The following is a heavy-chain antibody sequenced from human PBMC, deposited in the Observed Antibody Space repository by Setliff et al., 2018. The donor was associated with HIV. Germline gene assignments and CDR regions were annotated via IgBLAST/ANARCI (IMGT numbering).Heavy chain of an antibody. CDR2: ISFDGTKT. CDR1: EVSVSGHY. V-gene: IGHV3-30*03. CDR3: ARDEGRSGSYLPDY. J-gene: IGHJ4*02. Sequence: PGGSLRLSCAASEVSVSGHYMHWVRQAPGKGLEWVTIISFDGTKTYYADSVKGRFTISRDNSKKTLYLQMNSLRVEDTAVYYCARDEGRSGSYLPDYWGQGTLVTVSS. D-gene: IGHD1-26*01.